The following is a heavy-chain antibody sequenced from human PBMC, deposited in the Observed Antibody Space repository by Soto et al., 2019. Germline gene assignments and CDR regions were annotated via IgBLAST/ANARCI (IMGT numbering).Heavy chain of an antibody. CDR1: GGSISSYY. J-gene: IGHJ6*02. D-gene: IGHD4-17*01. CDR3: ARADYGGTYYYYYGMDV. V-gene: IGHV4-59*01. Sequence: PSETLSLTCTVSGGSISSYYWSWIRQPPGKGLEWIGYIYYSGSTNYNPSLKSRVTISVDTSKNQFSLKLSSVTAADTAVYYCARADYGGTYYYYYGMDVWGQGTTVTVS. CDR2: IYYSGST.